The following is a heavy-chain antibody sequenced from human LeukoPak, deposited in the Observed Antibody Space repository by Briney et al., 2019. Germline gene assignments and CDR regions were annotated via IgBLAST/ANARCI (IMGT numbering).Heavy chain of an antibody. J-gene: IGHJ4*02. CDR2: IYTSGST. Sequence: NASETLSLTCAVYGGSFSGYYWSWIRQPAGKGLEWIGRIYTSGSTNFSPSLKSRVTMSVDTSKNQFSLKLSSVTAADTAVYYCARSDYYDSQFDYWGQGTLVTVSS. V-gene: IGHV4-59*10. D-gene: IGHD3-22*01. CDR3: ARSDYYDSQFDY. CDR1: GGSFSGYY.